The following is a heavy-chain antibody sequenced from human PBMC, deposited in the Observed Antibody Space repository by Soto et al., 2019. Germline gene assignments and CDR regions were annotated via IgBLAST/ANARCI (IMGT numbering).Heavy chain of an antibody. Sequence: SVKVSCKASGGTFSSYAISWVRQAPGQGLGWMGGIIPIFGTANYAQKFQGRVTITADESTSTAYMELSSLRSEDTAVYYCARDASTVTTLYYYYYYYGMDVWGQGTTVTVSS. CDR2: IIPIFGTA. J-gene: IGHJ6*02. V-gene: IGHV1-69*13. CDR3: ARDASTVTTLYYYYYYYGMDV. CDR1: GGTFSSYA. D-gene: IGHD4-4*01.